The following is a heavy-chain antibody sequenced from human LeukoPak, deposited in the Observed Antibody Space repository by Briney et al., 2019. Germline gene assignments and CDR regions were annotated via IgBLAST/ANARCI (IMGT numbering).Heavy chain of an antibody. D-gene: IGHD4-23*01. CDR2: IYYSGST. Sequence: SETLSLTCTDSGGSISSGDYYWSWIRQPPGKGLEWIGYIYYSGSTNYNPSLKSRVTISVDTSKNQFSLKLSSVTAADTAVYYCAREPTTVVTRSPDYWGQGTLVTVSS. V-gene: IGHV4-61*08. J-gene: IGHJ4*02. CDR1: GGSISSGDYY. CDR3: AREPTTVVTRSPDY.